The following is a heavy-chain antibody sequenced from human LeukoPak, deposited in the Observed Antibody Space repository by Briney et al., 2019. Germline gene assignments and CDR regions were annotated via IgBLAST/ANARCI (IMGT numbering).Heavy chain of an antibody. Sequence: GRSLRLSCAASGFTFSSYGMHWVRQAPGKGLEWVAVIWYDGSNKYYADSVKGRFTISRDNAKNSLYLQMNSLRAEDTAVYYCATSRGSGSYMGYWGQGTLVTVSS. J-gene: IGHJ4*01. D-gene: IGHD3-10*01. CDR3: ATSRGSGSYMGY. V-gene: IGHV3-33*03. CDR2: IWYDGSNK. CDR1: GFTFSSYG.